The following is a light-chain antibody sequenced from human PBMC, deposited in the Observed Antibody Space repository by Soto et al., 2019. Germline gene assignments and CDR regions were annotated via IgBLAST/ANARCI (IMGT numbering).Light chain of an antibody. Sequence: IVLTHSPSTLSFSPAERSTRSFRASQSVSSYLAWYQQKPGQSPRLLIYNASPRATGFPARFSGTGSGTEFTLTISSRQSEDSAVYYCQQYDSWPFTFGGGTKVEI. V-gene: IGKV3-15*01. CDR2: NAS. CDR1: QSVSSY. CDR3: QQYDSWPFT. J-gene: IGKJ4*01.